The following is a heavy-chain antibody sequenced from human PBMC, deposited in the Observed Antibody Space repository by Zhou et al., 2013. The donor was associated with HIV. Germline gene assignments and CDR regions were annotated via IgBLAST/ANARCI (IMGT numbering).Heavy chain of an antibody. V-gene: IGHV1-69*12. CDR2: IIPMFGTT. CDR3: ARGLVPAAPYFLYHYMDV. Sequence: QVQLVQSGVELKKAGSSVKVSCKASGGSFSNIGFSWVRQAPGQGLEWMGGIIPMFGTTDYAQKFQGRVTIDADGSSSTVYMEMSSLTSDDTAIYYCARGLVPAAPYFLYHYMDVWGQGTTVIVSS. J-gene: IGHJ6*03. CDR1: GGSFSNIG. D-gene: IGHD2-2*01.